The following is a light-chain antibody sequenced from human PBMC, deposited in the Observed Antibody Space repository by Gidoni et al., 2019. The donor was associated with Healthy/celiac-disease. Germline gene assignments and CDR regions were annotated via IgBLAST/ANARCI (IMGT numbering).Light chain of an antibody. CDR1: RSNIGAGYD. V-gene: IGLV1-40*01. Sequence: QSVLTQPPSLSAAPGQYVTIPCTGSRSNIGAGYDVHWYQQLPGTAPKLLINGNSNRPSGVPDRFSGSKSGTSASLAITGLQAEDEADYYCQSYDSSLSGSVFGGGTKLTVL. CDR3: QSYDSSLSGSV. J-gene: IGLJ2*01. CDR2: GNS.